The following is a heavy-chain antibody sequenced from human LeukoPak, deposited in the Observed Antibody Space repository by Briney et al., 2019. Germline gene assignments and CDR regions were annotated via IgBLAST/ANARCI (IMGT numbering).Heavy chain of an antibody. CDR2: IYYSGST. Sequence: SETLSLTCTVSGGSISSGGYYWSWIRQHPGKGLEWIGYIYYSGSTYYNPSLKSRVTISVDTSKNQFSLKLSSVTAADTAVYFCATDREGHNGYDYDFDYWGQGTLVTVSS. CDR1: GGSISSGGYY. J-gene: IGHJ4*02. V-gene: IGHV4-31*03. CDR3: ATDREGHNGYDYDFDY. D-gene: IGHD5-12*01.